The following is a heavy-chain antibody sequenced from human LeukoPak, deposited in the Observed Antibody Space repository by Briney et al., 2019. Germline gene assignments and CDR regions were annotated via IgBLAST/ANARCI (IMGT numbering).Heavy chain of an antibody. CDR3: ATSSIAARVSAFDI. CDR1: GYTFTSYG. J-gene: IGHJ3*02. D-gene: IGHD6-6*01. Sequence: GASVKVSCKASGYTFTSYGISWVRQAPGQGLERMGWISAYNGNTNYAQKLQGRVTMTTDTSTSTAYMELRSLRSDDTAVYYCATSSIAARVSAFDIWGQGTMVTVSS. CDR2: ISAYNGNT. V-gene: IGHV1-18*01.